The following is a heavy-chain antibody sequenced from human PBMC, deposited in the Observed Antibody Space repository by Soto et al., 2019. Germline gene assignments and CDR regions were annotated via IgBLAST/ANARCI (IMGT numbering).Heavy chain of an antibody. V-gene: IGHV4-59*08. J-gene: IGHJ6*03. D-gene: IGHD6-19*01. CDR1: GGSISSYY. Sequence: SETLSLTCTVSGGSISSYYWSWIRQPPGKGLEWIGYIYYSGSTNYNPSLKSRVTISVDTSKNQFSLKLSSVTAADTAVYYCARSAPSGPNYYYYYMDVWGKGTTVTVSS. CDR2: IYYSGST. CDR3: ARSAPSGPNYYYYYMDV.